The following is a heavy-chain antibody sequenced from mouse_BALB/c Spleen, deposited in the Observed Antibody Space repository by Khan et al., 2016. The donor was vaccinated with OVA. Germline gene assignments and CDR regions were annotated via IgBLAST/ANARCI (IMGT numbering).Heavy chain of an antibody. V-gene: IGHV2-6-4*01. CDR2: IWGGGGT. CDR3: ARAYYRYDGYYAMDY. Sequence: VQLKQSGPGLVAPSQSLSITCTVSGFSLSRYNIHWVRQPPGKGLEWLGMIWGGGGTDYNSTLKSRLSIRKENSKSQVFLKMNRLQTDVSAMYYCARAYYRYDGYYAMDYWGQGTSVTVSS. CDR1: GFSLSRYN. J-gene: IGHJ4*01. D-gene: IGHD2-14*01.